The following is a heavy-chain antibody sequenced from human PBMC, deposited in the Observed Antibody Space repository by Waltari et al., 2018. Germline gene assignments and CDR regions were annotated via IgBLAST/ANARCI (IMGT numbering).Heavy chain of an antibody. J-gene: IGHJ3*02. CDR2: IKQGGSEK. CDR1: GVDCGNSW. V-gene: IGHV3-7*01. CDR3: TRGSGGAFDI. Sequence: EVELVEAGGGVVQPGGAPRRAGAASGVDCGNSWMGWVRQAPGKGLEWVASIKQGGSEKFYVDSVKGRFTISRDNAKNSLYLQMDSLRAEDTAVYYYTRGSGGAFDIWGQGTMVTVSS. D-gene: IGHD6-25*01.